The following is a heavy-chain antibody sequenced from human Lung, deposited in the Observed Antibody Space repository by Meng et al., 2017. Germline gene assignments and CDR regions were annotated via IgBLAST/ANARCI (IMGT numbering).Heavy chain of an antibody. CDR3: ARDKPPNDV. Sequence: VELVGSGGGVVQPGGSLRISCAASGLTFNTFVMHWVRQAPGKGLEWVSLMSFDGAQIYYSDSVRGRFTISRDNSKNTLYLQMNSLRAEDTAVYYCARDKPPNDVWGRGTLVTVSS. CDR1: GLTFNTFV. V-gene: IGHV3-30*01. CDR2: MSFDGAQI. J-gene: IGHJ2*01.